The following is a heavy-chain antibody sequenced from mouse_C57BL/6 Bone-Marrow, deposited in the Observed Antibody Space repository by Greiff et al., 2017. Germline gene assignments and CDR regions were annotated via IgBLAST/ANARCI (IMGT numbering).Heavy chain of an antibody. Sequence: DVKLQESGAELVRPGASVTLSCTASGFNIKDDYMHWVKQRPEQGLEWIGWIDPENGDTEYASKFQGKATITADTSSNTAYLQLSSLTSEDTAVYYCTTGGSPFAYWGQGTLVTVSA. J-gene: IGHJ3*01. CDR1: GFNIKDDY. CDR3: TTGGSPFAY. V-gene: IGHV14-4*01. CDR2: IDPENGDT. D-gene: IGHD1-1*01.